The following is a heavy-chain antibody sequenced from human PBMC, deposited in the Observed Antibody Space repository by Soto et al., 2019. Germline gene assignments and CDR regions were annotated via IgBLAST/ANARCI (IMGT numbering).Heavy chain of an antibody. CDR2: IIPILGIA. CDR1: GGTFSSYT. Sequence: QVQLVQSGAEVKKPGSSVKVSCKASGGTFSSYTISWVRQAPGQGLEWMGRIIPILGIANYAQKFQGRVTSTADKSTSTAYMELSSLRSEDTAVYYCARDREAVAGSVGYFDYWGQGTLVTVSS. D-gene: IGHD6-19*01. V-gene: IGHV1-69*08. CDR3: ARDREAVAGSVGYFDY. J-gene: IGHJ4*02.